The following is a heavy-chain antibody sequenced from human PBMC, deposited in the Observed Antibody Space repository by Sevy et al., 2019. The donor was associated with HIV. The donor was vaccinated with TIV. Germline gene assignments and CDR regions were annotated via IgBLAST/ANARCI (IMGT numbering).Heavy chain of an antibody. CDR2: IKQDGSEK. CDR1: EFTFSSYW. J-gene: IGHJ4*02. CDR3: ASYYDSSGYLHY. D-gene: IGHD3-22*01. V-gene: IGHV3-7*03. Sequence: GGSLRLSCAASEFTFSSYWMSWVRQAPGKGLEWVANIKQDGSEKYYVDSVKGRFTISRDNAKNSLYLQMNSLRAEDTAVYYCASYYDSSGYLHYWGQGTLVTVSS.